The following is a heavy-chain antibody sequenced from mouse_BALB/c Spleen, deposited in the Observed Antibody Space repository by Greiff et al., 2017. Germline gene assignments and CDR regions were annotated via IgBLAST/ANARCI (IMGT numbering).Heavy chain of an antibody. CDR1: GYAFTNYL. J-gene: IGHJ4*01. CDR3: ASRSWKGYAMDH. Sequence: QVQLQQSGTELVRPGTSVKVSCKASGYAFTNYLIEWVKQRPGQGLEWIGVINPGSGGTNNNEKFKGKATLTADKSSSTAYMQLSSLTSDDSAVYFCASRSWKGYAMDHWGQGTSVTVSS. CDR2: INPGSGGT. V-gene: IGHV1-54*01.